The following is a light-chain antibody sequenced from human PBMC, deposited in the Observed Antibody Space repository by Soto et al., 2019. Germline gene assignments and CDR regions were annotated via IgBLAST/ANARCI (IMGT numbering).Light chain of an antibody. CDR2: AAS. Sequence: DIQMTQSPSSLSASVRDRVTITCLASQIISSYLNWYQQKPGKAPKLLIYAASSLQSGVPSRFSGSGSGTDFTLTISSLQPEDFATYYCQQRYSTPSITFGQGTRLEIK. J-gene: IGKJ5*01. CDR3: QQRYSTPSIT. CDR1: QIISSY. V-gene: IGKV1-39*01.